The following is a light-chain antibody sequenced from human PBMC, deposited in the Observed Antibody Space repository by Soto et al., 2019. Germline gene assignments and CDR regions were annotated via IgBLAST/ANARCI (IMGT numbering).Light chain of an antibody. CDR1: QSVSSY. J-gene: IGKJ4*01. CDR3: QQYGSSPFT. CDR2: GAS. V-gene: IGKV3-20*01. Sequence: IVLAQFPATPSFSPGARATLSWRASQSVSSYLAWYQQKPGQSPRLLIYGASSRPTGIPDRFSGSGSGTDFTLAISRLEPEDFALYYCQQYGSSPFTFGGGTKVDIK.